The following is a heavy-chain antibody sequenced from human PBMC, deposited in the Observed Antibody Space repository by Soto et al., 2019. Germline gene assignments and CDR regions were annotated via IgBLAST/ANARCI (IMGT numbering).Heavy chain of an antibody. CDR3: ARGGRHSDYYYYYGMDV. J-gene: IGHJ6*02. D-gene: IGHD6-25*01. V-gene: IGHV1-46*01. Sequence: ASVKVSCKAFGYTFTIYYIHWVRQAPGQGLEWMGVINTSGGSPTYAQKFQDRVTMTRDTSTSTVYMELSSLRSEDTAVYYCARGGRHSDYYYYYGMDVWGQGTAVTVSS. CDR1: GYTFTIYY. CDR2: INTSGGSP.